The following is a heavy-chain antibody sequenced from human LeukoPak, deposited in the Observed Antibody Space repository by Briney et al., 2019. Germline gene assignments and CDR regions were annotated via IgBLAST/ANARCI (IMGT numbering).Heavy chain of an antibody. CDR1: GYSFTSYW. V-gene: IGHV5-51*01. Sequence: GESLKISCKGSGYSFTSYWIGWVRQMPGKGLEWMGIIYPGDSDTRYSPSFQGQVTISANKSISTAYLQWSSLKASDTAMYYCARSRRAAGLYYYYGMDVWGQGTTVTVSS. D-gene: IGHD6-13*01. J-gene: IGHJ6*02. CDR3: ARSRRAAGLYYYYGMDV. CDR2: IYPGDSDT.